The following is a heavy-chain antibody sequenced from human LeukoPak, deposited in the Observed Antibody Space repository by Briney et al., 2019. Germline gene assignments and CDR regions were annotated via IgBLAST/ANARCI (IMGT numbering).Heavy chain of an antibody. Sequence: GGSLRLSCAASGFTFSSYSMNWVRQAPGKGLEWVSSISSSSSYIYYADSVKGRFTISRDNAKNSLYLQMNSLRAEDTAVYYCARDYYYDSSGYSPYDYRGQGTLVTVSS. CDR2: ISSSSSYI. CDR3: ARDYYYDSSGYSPYDY. J-gene: IGHJ4*02. D-gene: IGHD3-22*01. CDR1: GFTFSSYS. V-gene: IGHV3-21*01.